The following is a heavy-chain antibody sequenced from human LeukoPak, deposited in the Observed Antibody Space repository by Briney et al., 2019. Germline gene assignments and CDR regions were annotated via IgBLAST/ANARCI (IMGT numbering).Heavy chain of an antibody. Sequence: PSETLSLTCTVSGGSTSGYYWSWIRQPPGQGLEWIGYIYYSGSTNYNPSLKNRVTISVDTSKNQFSLSLSPVTAADTAVYYCARVLHGGNSLGYWGQGTLVTVSS. V-gene: IGHV4-59*01. CDR3: ARVLHGGNSLGY. D-gene: IGHD4-23*01. CDR2: IYYSGST. CDR1: GGSTSGYY. J-gene: IGHJ4*02.